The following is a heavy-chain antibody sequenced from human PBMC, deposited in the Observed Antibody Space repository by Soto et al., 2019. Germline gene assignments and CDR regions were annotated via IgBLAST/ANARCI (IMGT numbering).Heavy chain of an antibody. CDR2: ISYDGSNK. CDR3: ARSPYSVSYLAYFDY. CDR1: GFTFSSYG. J-gene: IGHJ4*02. Sequence: QVQLVESGGGVVQPGRSLRLSCAASGFTFSSYGMHWVRQAPGKGLEWVAVISYDGSNKYYADSVKGRFTISRDNSKNTLYLQMNSLRADDTALYYCARSPYSVSYLAYFDYWGQGTLVTVSS. V-gene: IGHV3-30*03. D-gene: IGHD1-26*01.